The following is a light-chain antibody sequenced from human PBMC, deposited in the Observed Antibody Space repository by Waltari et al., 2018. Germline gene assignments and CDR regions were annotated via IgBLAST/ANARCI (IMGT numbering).Light chain of an antibody. CDR1: QSVSSF. CDR2: DAS. Sequence: EVVLTQSPATLSLSPGERATRPCRASQSVSSFLAWYQQKPGQAPRRLIYDASNRATGIRARFSGSGSGTDFTLTISSLEPEDCAVDYCQQRSNVLFAFGPGTKVDFK. V-gene: IGKV3-11*01. J-gene: IGKJ3*01. CDR3: QQRSNVLFA.